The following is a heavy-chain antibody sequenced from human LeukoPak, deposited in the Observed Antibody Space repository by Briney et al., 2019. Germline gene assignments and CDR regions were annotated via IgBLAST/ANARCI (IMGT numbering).Heavy chain of an antibody. D-gene: IGHD2-2*01. J-gene: IGHJ4*02. V-gene: IGHV3-30-3*01. CDR2: ISYGGSNK. Sequence: PGRSLRLSCAASGFTFSSYAMHWVRQAPGKGLEWVAVISYGGSNKYYADSVKGRFTISRDNSKNTLYLQMNSLRAEDTAVYYCAAGPAAPDYWGQGTLVTVSS. CDR3: AAGPAAPDY. CDR1: GFTFSSYA.